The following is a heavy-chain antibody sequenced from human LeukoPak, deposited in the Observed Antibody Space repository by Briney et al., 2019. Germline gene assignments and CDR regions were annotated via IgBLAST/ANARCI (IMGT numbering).Heavy chain of an antibody. CDR3: ARARGGSCYLY. CDR2: IWYDGSNK. J-gene: IGHJ4*02. D-gene: IGHD2-15*01. Sequence: GGSLRLSCAASGFTFSSYGMHWVRQAPGKGLEWVAVIWYDGSNKYYADSVKGRFTISRDNSKNTLYLQMNSLRAEDTAVYYCARARGGSCYLYWGQGTLVTVSS. CDR1: GFTFSSYG. V-gene: IGHV3-33*01.